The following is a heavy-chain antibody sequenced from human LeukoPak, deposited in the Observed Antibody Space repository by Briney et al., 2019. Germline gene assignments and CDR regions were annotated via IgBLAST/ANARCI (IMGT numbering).Heavy chain of an antibody. CDR2: IYYSGST. D-gene: IGHD3-10*01. CDR3: ARDDMVGEAHDAFDI. Sequence: PSETLSLTCTVSGGSISSGSYYWSWIRQPPGKGLEWIGYIYYSGSTNYNPSLKSRVTISADTSKNQLSLKLSSVTAADTAVYYCARDDMVGEAHDAFDIWGQGTMVTVSS. CDR1: GGSISSGSYY. V-gene: IGHV4-61*01. J-gene: IGHJ3*02.